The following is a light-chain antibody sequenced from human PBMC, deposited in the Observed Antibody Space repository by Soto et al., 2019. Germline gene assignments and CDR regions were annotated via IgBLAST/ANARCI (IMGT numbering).Light chain of an antibody. CDR1: SSDVGGYNY. V-gene: IGLV2-11*01. CDR3: CSFAGSYSYV. CDR2: DVT. Sequence: QSVLTQPASVSGSPGQSITISCTGTSSDVGGYNYVSWYQQHPGKAPKLIVYDVTERPSGVPDRFSGSKSGNTASLTISGLQAEDEADYSCCSFAGSYSYVFGTGTKVTV. J-gene: IGLJ1*01.